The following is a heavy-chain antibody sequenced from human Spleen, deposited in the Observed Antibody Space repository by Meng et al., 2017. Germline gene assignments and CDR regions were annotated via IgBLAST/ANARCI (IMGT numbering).Heavy chain of an antibody. J-gene: IGHJ4*02. D-gene: IGHD6-19*01. V-gene: IGHV4-34*01. CDR1: GGSFRGYY. Sequence: SETLSLTCAVYGGSFRGYYWTWLRQFPGKGLEWIGESNQSGTTKYNPSLKSRVSISVDTSKNQFSLKLSSVTAADTAVYYCANVYSSGWKSGDYWGQGTLVTVSS. CDR2: SNQSGTT. CDR3: ANVYSSGWKSGDY.